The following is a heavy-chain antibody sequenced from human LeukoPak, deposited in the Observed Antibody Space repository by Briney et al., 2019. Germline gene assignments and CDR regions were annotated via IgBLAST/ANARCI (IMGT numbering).Heavy chain of an antibody. Sequence: PGGSLRLSCAASGFTFSDYGMHWVRQAPGKGLEWVAVVSYDGGNEYYADSVKGRFTISRDNSKNTLYLQMNSLRAEDTAVYYCAKDIYYDSCGYYSWGQGTLVTVSS. CDR1: GFTFSDYG. J-gene: IGHJ4*02. CDR3: AKDIYYDSCGYYS. V-gene: IGHV3-30*18. CDR2: VSYDGGNE. D-gene: IGHD3-22*01.